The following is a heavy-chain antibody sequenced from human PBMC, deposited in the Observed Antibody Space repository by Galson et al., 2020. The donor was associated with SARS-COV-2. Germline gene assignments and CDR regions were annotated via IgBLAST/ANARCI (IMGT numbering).Heavy chain of an antibody. Sequence: GESLKISCVASGFTFSTSGIHWVRQAPGKGLEWVAVLWFHHGKNEYYTESVKGRFTVSRDDSKNTLYLQMNSLRAEDTAIYYCAKTIVGATGAFDAWGQGTLVTVSS. CDR2: LWFHHGKNE. J-gene: IGHJ4*02. V-gene: IGHV3-33*06. D-gene: IGHD1-26*01. CDR3: AKTIVGATGAFDA. CDR1: GFTFSTSG.